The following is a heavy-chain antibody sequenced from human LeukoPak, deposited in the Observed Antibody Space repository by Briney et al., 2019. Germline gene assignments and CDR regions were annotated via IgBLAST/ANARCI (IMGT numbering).Heavy chain of an antibody. CDR2: IYYSGST. D-gene: IGHD3-3*01. J-gene: IGHJ4*02. Sequence: SETLSLTCTVSGGSISSSSYYWGWIRQPPGKGLEWIGSIYYSGSTYYNPSLKSRVTISVDTSKNQFSLKLSSVTAADTAVYYCARHAYYDFWGGYYYYFDYWGQGTLVTVSS. V-gene: IGHV4-39*01. CDR3: ARHAYYDFWGGYYYYFDY. CDR1: GGSISSSSYY.